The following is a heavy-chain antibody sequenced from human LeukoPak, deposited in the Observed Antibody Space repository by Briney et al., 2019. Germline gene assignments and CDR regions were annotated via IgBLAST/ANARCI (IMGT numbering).Heavy chain of an antibody. V-gene: IGHV3-11*03. CDR3: ARTAHSYGGNRWALGY. CDR1: GFTFSDYY. D-gene: IGHD4-23*01. Sequence: PGGSLRLSCEASGFTFSDYYMSWIRQAPGEGLEWVSYISSSNNSSNSADSVRGGVTTSRDNTKNSRYLQISSLRDEATAVYYCARTAHSYGGNRWALGYWGQGTLVTVSS. J-gene: IGHJ4*02. CDR2: ISSSNNSS.